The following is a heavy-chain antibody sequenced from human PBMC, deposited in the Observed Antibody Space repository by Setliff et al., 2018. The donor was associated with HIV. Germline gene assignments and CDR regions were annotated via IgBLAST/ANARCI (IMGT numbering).Heavy chain of an antibody. CDR1: GGSISSGSYY. D-gene: IGHD3-10*01. CDR3: ARVGYHGSGRYSFDY. J-gene: IGHJ4*02. Sequence: SETLSLTCTVSGGSISSGSYYWSWIRQPAGKGLEWIGHIHTSGSTKYNPSLKSRVTISADTSKNQFSLNLSSVTAAETAVYYCARVGYHGSGRYSFDYWGQGTRVTVSS. V-gene: IGHV4-61*09. CDR2: IHTSGST.